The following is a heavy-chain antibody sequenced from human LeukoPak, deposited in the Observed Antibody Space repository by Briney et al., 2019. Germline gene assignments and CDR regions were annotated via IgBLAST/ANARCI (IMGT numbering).Heavy chain of an antibody. CDR2: ISGSGGST. V-gene: IGHV3-23*01. CDR1: GFTFSSYA. CDR3: AKDLVLWPTTVVTPGSWYFDL. J-gene: IGHJ2*01. Sequence: PGGSLRLSCAASGFTFSSYAMSWVRQAPGKGLEWVSAISGSGGSTYYADSVKGRFTISRDNSKNTLYLQMNSLRAEDTAVYYCAKDLVLWPTTVVTPGSWYFDLWGRGTLVTVSS. D-gene: IGHD4-23*01.